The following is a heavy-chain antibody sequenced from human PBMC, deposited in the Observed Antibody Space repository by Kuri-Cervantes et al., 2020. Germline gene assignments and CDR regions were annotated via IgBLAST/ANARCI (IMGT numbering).Heavy chain of an antibody. V-gene: IGHV3-21*01. D-gene: IGHD6-6*01. Sequence: GESLKISCAASGFTFSSYSMNWVRQAPGKGLEWVSSISSSSSYIYYADSVKGRFTISRDNAKNSLDLQMNSLRAEDTALYYCASVGRSTRPGFWGQGTLVTVSS. CDR1: GFTFSSYS. CDR2: ISSSSSYI. CDR3: ASVGRSTRPGF. J-gene: IGHJ4*02.